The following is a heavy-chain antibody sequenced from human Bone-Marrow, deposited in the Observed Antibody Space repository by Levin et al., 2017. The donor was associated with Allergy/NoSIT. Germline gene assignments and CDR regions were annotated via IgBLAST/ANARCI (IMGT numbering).Heavy chain of an antibody. V-gene: IGHV4-38-2*02. CDR2: IYQSGGT. J-gene: IGHJ6*02. CDR1: GYLISSGYY. D-gene: IGHD3-16*01. CDR3: ARLGASRSLSLAYYYFGMDV. Sequence: SETLSLTCSVSGYLISSGYYWGWVRQSPGKGLEWIGTIYQSGGTYYSSSLRRRVTISVDKSKNQMSLTLTSVTAADTAVYFCARLGASRSLSLAYYYFGMDVWGQGTTVTVSS.